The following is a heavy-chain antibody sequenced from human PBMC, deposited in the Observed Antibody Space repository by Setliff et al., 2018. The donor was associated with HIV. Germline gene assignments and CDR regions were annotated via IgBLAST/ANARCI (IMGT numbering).Heavy chain of an antibody. CDR2: ISAYNGNT. Sequence: GASVKVSCKASGYTFTSYGISWVRKAPGQGLEWMGWISAYNGNTNYAQKLQGRVTMTTDASTSTAYMELRSLRSDDTAVYYCASVSSGYFDYWGQGTLVTVSS. CDR3: ASVSSGYFDY. D-gene: IGHD3-22*01. V-gene: IGHV1-18*01. CDR1: GYTFTSYG. J-gene: IGHJ4*02.